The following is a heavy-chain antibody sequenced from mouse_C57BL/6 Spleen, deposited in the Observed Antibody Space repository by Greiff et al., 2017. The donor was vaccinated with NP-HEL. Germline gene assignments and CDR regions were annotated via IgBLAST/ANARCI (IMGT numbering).Heavy chain of an antibody. J-gene: IGHJ2*01. CDR1: GYTFTSYW. V-gene: IGHV1-50*01. Sequence: QVQLKQPGAELVKPGASVKLSCKASGYTFTSYWMQWVKQRPGQGLEWIGEIDPSDSYTNYNQKFKGKATLTVDTSSSTAYMQLSSLTSEDSAVYDCARDTYDSNRGYFDYWGQGTTLTVSS. CDR2: IDPSDSYT. D-gene: IGHD2-5*01. CDR3: ARDTYDSNRGYFDY.